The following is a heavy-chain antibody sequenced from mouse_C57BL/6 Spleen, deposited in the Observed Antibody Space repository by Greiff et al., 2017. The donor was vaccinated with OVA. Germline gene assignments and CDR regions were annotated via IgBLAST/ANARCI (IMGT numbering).Heavy chain of an antibody. J-gene: IGHJ1*03. V-gene: IGHV1-64*01. CDR2: IHPNSGST. D-gene: IGHD3-3*01. CDR1: GYTFTSYW. Sequence: VKLQQPGAELVKPGASVKLSCKASGYTFTSYWMHWVKQRPGQGLEWIGLIHPNSGSTNYNEKFKSKATLTVDKSSSTAYMQLSSLTSEDSAVYYCARRGGPYFDVWGTGTTVTVSS. CDR3: ARRGGPYFDV.